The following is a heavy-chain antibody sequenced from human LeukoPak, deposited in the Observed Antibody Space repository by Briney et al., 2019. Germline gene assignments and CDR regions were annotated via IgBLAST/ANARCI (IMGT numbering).Heavy chain of an antibody. CDR1: GFTFSSYS. J-gene: IGHJ4*02. CDR3: ARGTSLGYCSSTSCYNPNFDY. D-gene: IGHD2-2*01. V-gene: IGHV3-21*01. CDR2: ISSSSSYI. Sequence: GGSLRLSCAGSGFTFSSYSMNWVRQAPGKGLEWVSSISSSSSYIYYADSVKGRFTISRDNAKNSLYLQMNSLRAEDTAVYFCARGTSLGYCSSTSCYNPNFDYWGQGTLVTVSS.